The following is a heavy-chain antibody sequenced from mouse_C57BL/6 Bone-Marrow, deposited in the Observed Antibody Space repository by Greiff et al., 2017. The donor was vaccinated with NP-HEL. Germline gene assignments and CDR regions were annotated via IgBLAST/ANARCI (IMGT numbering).Heavy chain of an antibody. Sequence: VQLQQSGAELVRPGTSVKVSCKASGYAFTNYLIEWVKQRPGQGLEWIGVINPGSGGTNYNEKFKGKATLTADKSSSTAYMQLSSLTSEDSAVYFCAREDYEETWFAYWGQGTLVTVSA. V-gene: IGHV1-54*01. CDR1: GYAFTNYL. CDR2: INPGSGGT. D-gene: IGHD2-4*01. J-gene: IGHJ3*01. CDR3: AREDYEETWFAY.